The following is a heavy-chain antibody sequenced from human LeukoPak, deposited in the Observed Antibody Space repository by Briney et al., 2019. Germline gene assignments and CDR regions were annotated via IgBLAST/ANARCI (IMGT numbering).Heavy chain of an antibody. CDR3: ATAXYNWNYYFDY. CDR1: GFTFSSYW. Sequence: GGSLRLSCAASGFTFSSYWMXXXXXAPGKGXXXXAXXXXXXSEXHYVXSVXXXXXIXXXXAKDSLYLQMNSLRAEDTAVYYCATAXYNWNYYFDYWGQGTLVSVSS. V-gene: IGHV3-7*01. D-gene: IGHD1-7*01. CDR2: XXXXXSEX. J-gene: IGHJ4*02.